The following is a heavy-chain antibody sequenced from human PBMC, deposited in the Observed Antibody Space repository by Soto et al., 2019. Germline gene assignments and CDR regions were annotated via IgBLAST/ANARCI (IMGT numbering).Heavy chain of an antibody. V-gene: IGHV4-30-4*08. Sequence: SETLSLTCTVSGGSISSGGYYWSWIRQHPGKGLEWIGYIYYSGSTYYNPSLKSRVTISVDTSKNQFSLKLSSVTAADTAVYYCARGDPPHYYDSSGYYLDYFGYWGQGTLVTVSS. CDR2: IYYSGST. CDR3: ARGDPPHYYDSSGYYLDYFGY. J-gene: IGHJ4*02. D-gene: IGHD3-22*01. CDR1: GGSISSGGYY.